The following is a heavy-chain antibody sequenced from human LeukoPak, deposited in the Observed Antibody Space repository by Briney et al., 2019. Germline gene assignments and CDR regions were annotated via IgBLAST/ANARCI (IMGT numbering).Heavy chain of an antibody. D-gene: IGHD1-7*01. Sequence: ASVKVSCKASGYTFTGYYMHWVRQAPGQGLEWMGWINPNSGGTNYAQKFQGRVTMTRDTSISTDYMELSRLRSDDTAVYYWARERAGTGLDYWGQGTLVTVSS. CDR3: ARERAGTGLDY. J-gene: IGHJ4*02. CDR1: GYTFTGYY. CDR2: INPNSGGT. V-gene: IGHV1-2*02.